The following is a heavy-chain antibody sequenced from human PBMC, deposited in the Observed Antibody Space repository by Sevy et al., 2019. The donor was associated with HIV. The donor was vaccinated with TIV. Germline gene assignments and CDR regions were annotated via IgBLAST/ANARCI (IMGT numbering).Heavy chain of an antibody. V-gene: IGHV3-11*01. Sequence: GGSLRLSCAASGFTFSDYNMIWIRQAPGRGLEWISYIRSTGDTIYYADSVKGRFTISRDNAKNSLYLQRNSLTAGDTALYYCARVFGIGIVGATPDYWGQGTLVTVSS. CDR1: GFTFSDYN. CDR3: ARVFGIGIVGATPDY. CDR2: IRSTGDTI. J-gene: IGHJ4*02. D-gene: IGHD1-26*01.